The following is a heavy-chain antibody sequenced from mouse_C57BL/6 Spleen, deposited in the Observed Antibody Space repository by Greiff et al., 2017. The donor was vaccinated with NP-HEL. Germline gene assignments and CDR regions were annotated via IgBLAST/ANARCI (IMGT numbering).Heavy chain of an antibody. V-gene: IGHV1-61*01. CDR3: AREDYAVYFDY. CDR1: GYTFTSYW. CDR2: IYPSDSET. D-gene: IGHD2-4*01. Sequence: VQLQQPGAELVRPGSSVKLSCKASGYTFTSYWMDWVKQRPGQGLEWIGNIYPSDSETHYNQKFKDKATLTVDKSSSTAYMQLSSLTSEDSAVYYCAREDYAVYFDYGGQGTTLTVSS. J-gene: IGHJ2*01.